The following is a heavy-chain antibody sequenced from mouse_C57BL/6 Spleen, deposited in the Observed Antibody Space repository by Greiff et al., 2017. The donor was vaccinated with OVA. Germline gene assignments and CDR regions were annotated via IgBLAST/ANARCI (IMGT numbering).Heavy chain of an antibody. J-gene: IGHJ3*01. CDR1: GFTFSDYG. CDR3: ARDRMGSSSWFAY. CDR2: ISSGSSTI. D-gene: IGHD1-1*01. Sequence: EVQVVESGGGLVKPGGSLKLSCAASGFTFSDYGMHWVRQAPEKGLEWVAYISSGSSTIYYADTVKGRFTISRDNAKNTLFLQMTSLRSEDTAMYYCARDRMGSSSWFAYWGQGTLVTVSA. V-gene: IGHV5-17*01.